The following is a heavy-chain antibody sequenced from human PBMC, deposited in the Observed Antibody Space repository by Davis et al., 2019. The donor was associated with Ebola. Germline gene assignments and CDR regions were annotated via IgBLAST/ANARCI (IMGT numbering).Heavy chain of an antibody. CDR1: GFTFSSYG. CDR2: IRYDGCNK. D-gene: IGHD1-1*01. Sequence: GESLKISCAASGFTFSSYGMHWVRQAPGKGLEWVAFIRYDGCNKYYADSVKGRFTISRDNSKNTLYLQMNSLRAEDTAVYYCAKQGEVTPGQNYFDSWGQGILVTVSS. J-gene: IGHJ4*02. CDR3: AKQGEVTPGQNYFDS. V-gene: IGHV3-30*02.